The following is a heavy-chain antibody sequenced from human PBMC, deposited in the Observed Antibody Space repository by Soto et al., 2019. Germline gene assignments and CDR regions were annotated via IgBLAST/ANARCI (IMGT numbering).Heavy chain of an antibody. CDR3: ARGDDFWSGYYRNYYFDY. Sequence: GASVKVSCKASGYTFTGYYMHWGRQAPGQGREWMGWINPNSGGTNYAQKFQGWVTMTRDTSISTAYMELSRLRSDDTAVYYCARGDDFWSGYYRNYYFDYWGQGTLVTVSS. J-gene: IGHJ4*02. CDR2: INPNSGGT. V-gene: IGHV1-2*04. D-gene: IGHD3-3*01. CDR1: GYTFTGYY.